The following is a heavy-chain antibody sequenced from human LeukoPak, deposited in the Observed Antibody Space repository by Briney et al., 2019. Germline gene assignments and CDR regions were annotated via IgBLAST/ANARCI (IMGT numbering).Heavy chain of an antibody. Sequence: GGSLRLSCAASGFTFRNYGMHWVRQAPGKGLEWVAVISRDGLTKYYADSVRGRFTLHRDNSRNTLYLETNSLRDEDTAVYYCAKEGTWGNWYFDLWGRGTLVIVTS. J-gene: IGHJ2*01. CDR3: AKEGTWGNWYFDL. V-gene: IGHV3-30*18. D-gene: IGHD3-16*01. CDR2: ISRDGLTK. CDR1: GFTFRNYG.